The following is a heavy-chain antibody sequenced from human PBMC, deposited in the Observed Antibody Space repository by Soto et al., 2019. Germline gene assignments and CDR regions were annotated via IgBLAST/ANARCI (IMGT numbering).Heavy chain of an antibody. V-gene: IGHV3-21*01. CDR3: ARDSGYVKDAFDI. CDR2: ISSSSSYI. D-gene: IGHD5-12*01. Sequence: WGVLRLSCAASGFTFSSYSMNLFRQAPGKGLEWVSSISSSSSYIYYADSVKGRFTISRDNAKNSLYLQMNSLRAEDTAVYYCARDSGYVKDAFDIWGQGTMVTVSS. J-gene: IGHJ3*02. CDR1: GFTFSSYS.